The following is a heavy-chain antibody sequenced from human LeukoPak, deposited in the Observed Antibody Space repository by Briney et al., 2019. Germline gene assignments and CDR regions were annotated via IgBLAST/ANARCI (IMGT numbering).Heavy chain of an antibody. V-gene: IGHV4-59*01. J-gene: IGHJ4*02. Sequence: SETLSLTCTVSGGSIRSYYWSWIRQPPGKGLEWIGYIYYSGGTNYNPSLKSRVTISVDTSKNQFSLKLSSVTAADTAVYYCARARASLNDYWGQGTLVTVSS. CDR2: IYYSGGT. CDR1: GGSIRSYY. D-gene: IGHD1-26*01. CDR3: ARARASLNDY.